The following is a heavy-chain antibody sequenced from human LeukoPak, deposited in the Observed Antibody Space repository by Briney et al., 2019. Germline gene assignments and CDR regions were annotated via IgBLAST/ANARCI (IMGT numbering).Heavy chain of an antibody. V-gene: IGHV1-3*02. J-gene: IGHJ4*02. D-gene: IGHD4-23*01. CDR3: ARDDGGNSFFTC. CDR2: SNGGNGTT. CDR1: VYTFTIYA. Sequence: EPSVSVSYGSSVYTFTIYAVHCVPHAPRQRREGMGWSNGGNGTTKYCLAFPCRVTITRDTCASTAYMELSGLRSEDTAVYYCARDDGGNSFFTCWGQGTLVTVSS.